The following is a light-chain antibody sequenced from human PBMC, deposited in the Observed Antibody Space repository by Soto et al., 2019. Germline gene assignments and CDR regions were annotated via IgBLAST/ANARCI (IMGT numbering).Light chain of an antibody. CDR3: CSYAGTSRV. Sequence: QSVLTQPASVSGSPGQSITISCTGTSSDVGSYNFVSWYQQHPGKAPKLMIYEGSKRPSGVSNRFSGSKSGNTASLTISGLQAEDEADYYCCSYAGTSRVFGGGTKLTVL. CDR1: SSDVGSYNF. V-gene: IGLV2-23*01. CDR2: EGS. J-gene: IGLJ2*01.